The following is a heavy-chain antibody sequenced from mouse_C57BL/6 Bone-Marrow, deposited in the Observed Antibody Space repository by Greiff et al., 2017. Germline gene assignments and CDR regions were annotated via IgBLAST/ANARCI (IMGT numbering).Heavy chain of an antibody. J-gene: IGHJ4*01. D-gene: IGHD3-2*02. CDR3: ARDSSGPYAMDY. CDR1: GYTFTSYW. Sequence: VQVVESGAELVKPGASVKMSCKASGYTFTSYWITWVKQRPGQGLEWIGDIYPGSGSTNYNEKFKSKATLTVDTSSSTAYMQLSCLTSEDSAVYYCARDSSGPYAMDYWGQGTSVTVSS. CDR2: IYPGSGST. V-gene: IGHV1-55*01.